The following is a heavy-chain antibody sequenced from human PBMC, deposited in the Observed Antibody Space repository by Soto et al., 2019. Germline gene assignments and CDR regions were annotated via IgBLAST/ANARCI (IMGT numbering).Heavy chain of an antibody. CDR1: GFTFSSYG. D-gene: IGHD3-22*01. J-gene: IGHJ4*02. CDR3: AKDESRGYYDSSGYSAY. CDR2: ISYDGSNK. V-gene: IGHV3-30*18. Sequence: SLRLSCAASGFTFSSYGMHWVRQAPGKGLEWVAVISYDGSNKYYADSVKGRFTISRDNSKNTLYLQMNSLRAEDTAVYYCAKDESRGYYDSSGYSAYWGQGTLVTVSS.